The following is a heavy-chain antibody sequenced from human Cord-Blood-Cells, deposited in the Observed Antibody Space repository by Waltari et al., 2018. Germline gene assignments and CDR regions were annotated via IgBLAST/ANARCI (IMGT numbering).Heavy chain of an antibody. J-gene: IGHJ4*02. CDR1: GYSISCVYY. D-gene: IGHD3-10*01. CDR2: IYHSGST. Sequence: QVQLKESGPGQVKPPETLSLTCADSGYSISCVYYFGWIRQPPGKGLEWIGSIYHSGSTYYNPSLKSRVTISVDTSKNQFSLKLSSVTAADTAVYYCARDLRGSYYYWGQGTLVTVSS. CDR3: ARDLRGSYYY. V-gene: IGHV4-38-2*02.